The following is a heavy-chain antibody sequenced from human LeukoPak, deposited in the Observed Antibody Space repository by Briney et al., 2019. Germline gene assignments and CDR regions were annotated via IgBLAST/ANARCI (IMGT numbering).Heavy chain of an antibody. CDR1: GGSISSGGYS. J-gene: IGHJ3*02. CDR3: ARGFAGTTRDAFDI. Sequence: SQTLSLTCTVSGGSISSGGYSWSWIRQHPGKGLEWIGYIYYSGSTYYNPSLKSRVTISVDTSKNQFSLKLSSVTAADTAVYYCARGFAGTTRDAFDIWGQGTMVTVSS. V-gene: IGHV4-31*03. CDR2: IYYSGST. D-gene: IGHD1-7*01.